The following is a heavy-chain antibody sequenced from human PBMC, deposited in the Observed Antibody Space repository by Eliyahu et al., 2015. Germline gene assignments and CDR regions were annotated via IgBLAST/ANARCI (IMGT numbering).Heavy chain of an antibody. CDR1: GYSISSGYY. CDR2: IYHSGST. CDR3: AREGRQDDFWSGYPQYYYYYYGMDV. J-gene: IGHJ6*02. D-gene: IGHD3-3*01. V-gene: IGHV4-38-2*02. Sequence: QVQLQESGPGLVKPSETLSLTCAVSGYSISSGYYWGWIRQPPGKGLEWIGSIYHSGSTYSNPSLKSRVTISVDTSKNQFSLKLSSVTAADTAVYYCAREGRQDDFWSGYPQYYYYYYGMDVWGQGTTVTVSS.